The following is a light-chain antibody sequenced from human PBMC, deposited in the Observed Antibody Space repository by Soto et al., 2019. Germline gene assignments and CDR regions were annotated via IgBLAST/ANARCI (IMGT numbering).Light chain of an antibody. CDR3: QSYDSSLGASM. Sequence: QSVLTQPPSVSGAPGQRVTISCSGNSSNIGTGYDVHWYQQLPGTAPKLLIYGNINRPSGVPDRFSGSKSGTSASLAIAGLQAEDEADYYCQSYDSSLGASMFGGGTKVTVL. J-gene: IGLJ3*02. V-gene: IGLV1-40*01. CDR1: SSNIGTGYD. CDR2: GNI.